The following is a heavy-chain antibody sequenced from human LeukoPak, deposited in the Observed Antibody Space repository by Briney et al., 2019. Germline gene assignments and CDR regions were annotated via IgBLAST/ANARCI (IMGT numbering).Heavy chain of an antibody. Sequence: PGGSLRLSCAASGFTFSSYAMHWVRQAPGKGLEWVAVISYDGSNKYYADSVKGRFTISRDNSKNMLYLQMNSLRAEDTAVYYCARVLGGYSYGSLNYWGQGTLVTVSS. D-gene: IGHD5-18*01. V-gene: IGHV3-30-3*01. CDR3: ARVLGGYSYGSLNY. CDR1: GFTFSSYA. J-gene: IGHJ4*02. CDR2: ISYDGSNK.